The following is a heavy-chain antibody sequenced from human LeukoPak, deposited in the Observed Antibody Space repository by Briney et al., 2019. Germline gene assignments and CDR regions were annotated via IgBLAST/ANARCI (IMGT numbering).Heavy chain of an antibody. Sequence: PSETLSLTCAVYGGSFSGYYWSWIRQPPGKGLEWIGEINHSGSTNYNPSLKSRVTISVDTSKNQFSLKLSSVTAADTAVYYCASIAEITSTTLDVWGQGTTVTVSS. V-gene: IGHV4-34*01. D-gene: IGHD2-2*01. CDR3: ASIAEITSTTLDV. CDR1: GGSFSGYY. J-gene: IGHJ6*02. CDR2: INHSGST.